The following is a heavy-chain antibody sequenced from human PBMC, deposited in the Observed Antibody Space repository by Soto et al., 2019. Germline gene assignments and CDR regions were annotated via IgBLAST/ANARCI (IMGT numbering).Heavy chain of an antibody. CDR1: GFTFSSYG. J-gene: IGHJ4*02. CDR2: IWYDGSNK. CDR3: ARDSLQYYYDSSGYYQPTYYFDH. V-gene: IGHV3-33*01. D-gene: IGHD3-22*01. Sequence: GGSLRLSCAASGFTFSSYGMHWVRQAPGKGLEWVAVIWYDGSNKYYADSVKGRFTISRDNSKNTLYLQMNSLRAEDTAVYYCARDSLQYYYDSSGYYQPTYYFDHWGQGTLVTVSS.